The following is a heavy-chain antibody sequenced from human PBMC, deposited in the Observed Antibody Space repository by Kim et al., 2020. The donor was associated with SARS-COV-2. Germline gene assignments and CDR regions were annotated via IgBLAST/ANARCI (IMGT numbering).Heavy chain of an antibody. D-gene: IGHD3-3*01. J-gene: IGHJ4*02. CDR3: ARHGAFTDGFLEWLLSIFDY. CDR2: IYYSGST. Sequence: SETLSLTCTVSGGSISSSSYYWGWIRQPPGKGLEWIGSIYYSGSTYYNPSLKSRVTISVDTSKNQFSLKLSSVTAADTAVYYCARHGAFTDGFLEWLLSIFDYWGQGTLVTVSS. V-gene: IGHV4-39*01. CDR1: GGSISSSSYY.